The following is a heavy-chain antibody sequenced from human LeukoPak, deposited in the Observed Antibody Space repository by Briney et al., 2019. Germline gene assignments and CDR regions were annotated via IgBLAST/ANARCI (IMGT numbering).Heavy chain of an antibody. CDR2: ISYDGSNK. V-gene: IGHV3-30*18. J-gene: IGHJ4*02. D-gene: IGHD2-2*02. CDR1: GFTFSSYG. Sequence: GGSLRLSCAASGFTFSSYGMHWVRQAPGKGLEWVAVISYDGSNKYYADSVKGRFTISRDNSKNTLHLQMNSLRADDTAVYYCPKELPDYIVVVPAAIAEYYFDYWGQGTLVTVSS. CDR3: PKELPDYIVVVPAAIAEYYFDY.